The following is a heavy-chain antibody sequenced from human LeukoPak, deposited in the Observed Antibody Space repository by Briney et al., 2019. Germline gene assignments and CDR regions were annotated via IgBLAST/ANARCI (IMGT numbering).Heavy chain of an antibody. Sequence: GGSLRLSCAAAGFAFDDYAMHWVRQAPGKGLEWVSGISWNSGSIGYADSVKGRFTISRDNAKDSLYLQMNSLRAEDTALYYCAKDIARYYYYYGMDVWGQGTTVTVSS. CDR1: GFAFDDYA. V-gene: IGHV3-9*01. CDR2: ISWNSGSI. CDR3: AKDIARYYYYYGMDV. J-gene: IGHJ6*02.